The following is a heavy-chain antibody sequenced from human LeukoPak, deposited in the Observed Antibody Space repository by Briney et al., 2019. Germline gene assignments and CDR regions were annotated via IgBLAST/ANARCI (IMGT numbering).Heavy chain of an antibody. Sequence: GGSLRLSCAASGFTFSSYAMHWGPQAPGQGLEWGAVISYGGSNKYYADSVKGRFTISRDNSKNTLYLQMNSLRAEDTAVYCCARGRPHFDYWGQGTLVTVSS. CDR3: ARGRPHFDY. D-gene: IGHD6-25*01. CDR2: ISYGGSNK. CDR1: GFTFSSYA. V-gene: IGHV3-30*04. J-gene: IGHJ4*02.